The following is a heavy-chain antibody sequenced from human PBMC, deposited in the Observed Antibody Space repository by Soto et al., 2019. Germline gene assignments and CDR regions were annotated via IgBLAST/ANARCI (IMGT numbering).Heavy chain of an antibody. V-gene: IGHV4-39*01. J-gene: IGHJ4*02. CDR2: IYYSGST. CDR3: ARQGYDSSGYCFDH. CDR1: GGSITGSSYY. Sequence: SETLSLTCSVSGGSITGSSYYWGWLRQPPGKGLEWIGSIYYSGSTYYNPSLKSRVTLSADTAKNQFSLKLSSVTAADTAVYYCARQGYDSSGYCFDHWGQGIPVTVSS. D-gene: IGHD3-22*01.